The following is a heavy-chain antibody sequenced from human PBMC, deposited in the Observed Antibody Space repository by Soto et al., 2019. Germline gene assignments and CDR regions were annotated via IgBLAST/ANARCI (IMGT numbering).Heavy chain of an antibody. V-gene: IGHV3-21*01. CDR2: ISSSSSYI. J-gene: IGHJ4*02. D-gene: IGHD3-3*01. CDR3: ARGEDDFWSGYTQGYYFDY. CDR1: GFTFSSYS. Sequence: EVQLVESGGGLVKPGGSLRLSCAASGFTFSSYSMNWVRQAPGKGLEWVSSISSSSSYIYYADSVKGRFTISRDNAKNSLYLQMNSLGAEDTAVYYCARGEDDFWSGYTQGYYFDYWGQGTLVTVSS.